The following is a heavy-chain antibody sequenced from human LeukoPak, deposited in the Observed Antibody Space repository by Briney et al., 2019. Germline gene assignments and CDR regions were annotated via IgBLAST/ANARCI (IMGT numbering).Heavy chain of an antibody. CDR1: GFTFSSYE. Sequence: GGSLRLSCAASGFTFSSYEMNWVRQAPGKGLEWVSSISSTSIYKYYADSVKGRFTISRDNAKDSLFLQMNSLRAEDTAIYYCAKGIELWLTYFDHWGQGTLVTASS. V-gene: IGHV3-21*01. CDR2: ISSTSIYK. CDR3: AKGIELWLTYFDH. J-gene: IGHJ4*02. D-gene: IGHD5-18*01.